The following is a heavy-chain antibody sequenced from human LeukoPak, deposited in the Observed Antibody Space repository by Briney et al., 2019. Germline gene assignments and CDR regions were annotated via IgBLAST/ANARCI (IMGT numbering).Heavy chain of an antibody. CDR1: GFIFNSYT. CDR3: ARGGYDWKAAFDS. V-gene: IGHV3-21*01. J-gene: IGHJ4*02. Sequence: NPGGSLRLSCAASGFIFNSYTMNWVRQAPGKGLEWVSSISRSSSYIYYADSVKGRFTISGDNANNSLYLQMNSLRVEDTAVYYCARGGYDWKAAFDSWGQGILVTVSS. CDR2: ISRSSSYI. D-gene: IGHD1-1*01.